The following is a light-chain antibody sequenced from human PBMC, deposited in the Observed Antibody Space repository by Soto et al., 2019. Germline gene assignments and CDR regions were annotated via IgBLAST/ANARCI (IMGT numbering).Light chain of an antibody. CDR3: YQYGSTPFT. J-gene: IGKJ3*01. V-gene: IGKV3-20*01. CDR1: QSVSSNY. CDR2: GAS. Sequence: EIVLTQSPGTLSLSPGERATLSCRASQSVSSNYLVWYQQKPGQAPRLLIYGASSRATGIPDRFSGSGSGTDFTLTITRLEPEDFAVYYCYQYGSTPFTFGPGTKVDIK.